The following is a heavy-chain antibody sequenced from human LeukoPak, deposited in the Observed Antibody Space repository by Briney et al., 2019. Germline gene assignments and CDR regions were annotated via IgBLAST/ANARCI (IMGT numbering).Heavy chain of an antibody. CDR3: ARGVGHIVVVVNATSAYNWFDP. J-gene: IGHJ5*02. CDR2: INPNSGGT. V-gene: IGHV1-2*02. CDR1: GYTFTGYY. D-gene: IGHD2-15*01. Sequence: ASVKVSCKASGYTFTGYYMFWVRQAPGQGLEWMGWINPNSGGTNYAQKFQGRVTMTRDTSITTAYMELSRLRSDDTAVYYCARGVGHIVVVVNATSAYNWFDPWGQGTLVTVSS.